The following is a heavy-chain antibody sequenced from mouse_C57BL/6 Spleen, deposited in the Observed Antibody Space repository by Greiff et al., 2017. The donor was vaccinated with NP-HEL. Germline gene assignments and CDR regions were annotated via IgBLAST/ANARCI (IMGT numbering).Heavy chain of an antibody. D-gene: IGHD4-1*01. CDR3: ARGGDWGYFDY. Sequence: QVQLQQSGAELARPGASVKMSCKASGYTFTSYTMHWVKQRPGQGLEWIGYINPSSGYTKYNQKFKDKATLTADKSSSTAYMQLSSLTSEDSAVYYCARGGDWGYFDYWGQGTTLTVSS. CDR1: GYTFTSYT. J-gene: IGHJ2*01. CDR2: INPSSGYT. V-gene: IGHV1-4*01.